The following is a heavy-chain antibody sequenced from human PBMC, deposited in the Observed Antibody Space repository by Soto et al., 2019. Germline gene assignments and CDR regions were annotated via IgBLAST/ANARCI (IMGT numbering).Heavy chain of an antibody. CDR2: ISAYNGNT. Sequence: DSVKVSCNASGYTFTSYFISWVRQAPGQGLEWMGWISAYNGNTNYAQKLQGRVTITRDTSASTAYMELSSLRSEDTAVYYCARSIVVVTALDYWGQGTLVTVSS. J-gene: IGHJ4*02. CDR1: GYTFTSYF. V-gene: IGHV1-18*01. D-gene: IGHD2-21*02. CDR3: ARSIVVVTALDY.